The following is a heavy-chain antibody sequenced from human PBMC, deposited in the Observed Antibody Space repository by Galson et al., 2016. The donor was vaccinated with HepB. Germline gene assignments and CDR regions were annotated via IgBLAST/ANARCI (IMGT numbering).Heavy chain of an antibody. Sequence: SETLSLTCSVSGGSISSYYWTWIRQTPGKGLEWIGDFYYGETTSYNPSVKSRVTVSADTSKNQISLKMTSVTAADTAVYYCATPPPAHSPLGAGRGGKYYFYMDVWGIGTTVAVSS. D-gene: IGHD1-26*01. CDR3: ATPPPAHSPLGAGRGGKYYFYMDV. CDR1: GGSISSYY. V-gene: IGHV4-59*01. J-gene: IGHJ6*03. CDR2: FYYGETT.